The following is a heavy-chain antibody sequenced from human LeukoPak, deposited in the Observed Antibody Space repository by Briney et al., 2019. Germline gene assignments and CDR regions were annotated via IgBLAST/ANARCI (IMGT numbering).Heavy chain of an antibody. V-gene: IGHV1-69*13. Sequence: ASVKVSCKASGGTFSSYAISWVRQAPGQGLEWMGGIIPIFGTANYAQKFQGRVTITADESTSTAYVELSSLRSEDTAVYYCARDVGGDFWSGFHYFDYWGQGTLVTVSS. J-gene: IGHJ4*02. CDR3: ARDVGGDFWSGFHYFDY. CDR2: IIPIFGTA. D-gene: IGHD3-3*01. CDR1: GGTFSSYA.